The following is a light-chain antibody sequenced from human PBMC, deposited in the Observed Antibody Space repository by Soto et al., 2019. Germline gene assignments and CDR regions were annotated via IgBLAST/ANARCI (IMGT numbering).Light chain of an antibody. V-gene: IGKV1-39*01. CDR1: QSISSF. CDR2: AAS. J-gene: IGKJ3*01. Sequence: DIQMTQSPSSLSASVGDRVTITCRASQSISSFLNWYQQKPGKAPKFLIYAASSLQSGVPSRFSGSGSGTDFTLTISSLQPEDFAIYYCQQSYSSPFTFGPGTRVEIK. CDR3: QQSYSSPFT.